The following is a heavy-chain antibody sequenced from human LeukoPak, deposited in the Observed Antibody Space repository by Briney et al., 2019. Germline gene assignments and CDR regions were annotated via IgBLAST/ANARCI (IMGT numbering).Heavy chain of an antibody. CDR1: GYTFTSYY. V-gene: IGHV1-46*01. D-gene: IGHD3-9*01. CDR3: ARENYDILTGYYSGWFDP. CDR2: INPSGGST. Sequence: ASVKVSCKASGYTFTSYYMHWVRQAPGQGLEWMGIINPSGGSTSYAQKFQGRVTMTRDMSTSTVYMELSSLRSEDTAVYYCARENYDILTGYYSGWFDPWGQGTLVTVSS. J-gene: IGHJ5*02.